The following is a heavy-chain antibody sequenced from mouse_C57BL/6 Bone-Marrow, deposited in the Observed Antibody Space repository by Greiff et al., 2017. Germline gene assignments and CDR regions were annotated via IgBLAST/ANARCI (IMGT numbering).Heavy chain of an antibody. CDR3: ARGYYYGSSLTMDY. CDR1: GYTFTSYG. CDR2: IYPRSGNT. J-gene: IGHJ4*01. D-gene: IGHD1-1*01. Sequence: VQLQQSGAELARPGASVKLSCKASGYTFTSYGISWVKQRTGQGLEWIGEIYPRSGNTYYNEKFKGKATLTADKSSSTAYMGLRSLTSEDSAVYFWARGYYYGSSLTMDYWGQGTSVTVSS. V-gene: IGHV1-81*01.